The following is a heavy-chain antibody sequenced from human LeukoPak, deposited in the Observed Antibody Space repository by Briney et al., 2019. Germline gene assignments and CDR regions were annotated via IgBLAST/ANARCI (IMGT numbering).Heavy chain of an antibody. J-gene: IGHJ4*02. V-gene: IGHV3-48*03. Sequence: GGSLRLSCAASGFTFSSYEINWVRQAPGKGLEWVSYISNSGSTMYYADSVKGRFTVSRDNAKNSLYLQMNSLRAEDTAVYYCARDRRAHNWGQGTLVTVSS. CDR2: ISNSGSTM. CDR3: ARDRRAHN. CDR1: GFTFSSYE.